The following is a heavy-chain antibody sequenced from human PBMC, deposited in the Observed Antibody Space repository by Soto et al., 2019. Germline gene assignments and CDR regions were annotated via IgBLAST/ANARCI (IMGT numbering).Heavy chain of an antibody. J-gene: IGHJ4*02. CDR3: AKDEGYCSGGSCYVSGLDY. CDR2: ISYDGSSK. V-gene: IGHV3-30*18. D-gene: IGHD2-15*01. Sequence: GGSLRLSCAASGFTFSSYGMHWVRQAPGKGLEWVAVISYDGSSKYYADSVKGRFTISRDNSKNTLYLQMNSLRAEDTAVYYCAKDEGYCSGGSCYVSGLDYWGQGTLVTVSS. CDR1: GFTFSSYG.